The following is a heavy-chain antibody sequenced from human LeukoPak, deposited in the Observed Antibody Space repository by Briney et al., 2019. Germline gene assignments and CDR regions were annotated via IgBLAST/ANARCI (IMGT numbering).Heavy chain of an antibody. CDR2: IYYSGST. CDR1: GGSISSYY. Sequence: PSETLSLTCTVSGGSISSYYWSWIRQPPGKGLEWIGYIYYSGSTNYNPSLKSRVTISVDTPKNQFSLTLRSVTAADTAVYYCARETEKQWQYWGQGTMATVSS. CDR3: ARETEKQWQY. D-gene: IGHD6-19*01. J-gene: IGHJ3*01. V-gene: IGHV4-59*12.